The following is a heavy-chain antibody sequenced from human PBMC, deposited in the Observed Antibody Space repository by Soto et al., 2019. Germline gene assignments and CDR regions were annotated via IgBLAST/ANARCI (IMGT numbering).Heavy chain of an antibody. CDR2: IYPGDSNI. Sequence: GESLKISWKGSGYSFTSYWIGWVRQVPGKGLEWMGIIYPGDSNIRYSPSFEGQVTISADKSISTAYLQWSSLKASDTAIYYCARRVNTFDIWGQGTMVTVSS. J-gene: IGHJ3*02. V-gene: IGHV5-51*01. CDR3: ARRVNTFDI. CDR1: GYSFTSYW.